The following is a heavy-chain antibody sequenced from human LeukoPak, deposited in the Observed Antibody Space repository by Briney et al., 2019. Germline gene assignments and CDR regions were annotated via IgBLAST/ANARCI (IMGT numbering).Heavy chain of an antibody. D-gene: IGHD3-22*01. CDR2: ISAYNGNT. J-gene: IGHJ4*02. Sequence: ASVKVSCKASGYTFTSYGISWVRQAPEQGLEWMGWISAYNGNTNYAQKLQGRVTMTTDTSTSTAYMELRSLRSDDTAVYYCARDPGIYYDSSGYIHWGQGTLVTVSS. CDR1: GYTFTSYG. V-gene: IGHV1-18*01. CDR3: ARDPGIYYDSSGYIH.